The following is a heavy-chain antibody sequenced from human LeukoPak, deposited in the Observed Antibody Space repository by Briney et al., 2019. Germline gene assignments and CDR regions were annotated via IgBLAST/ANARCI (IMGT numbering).Heavy chain of an antibody. D-gene: IGHD4-11*01. CDR1: GFTFSSYA. J-gene: IGHJ4*02. V-gene: IGHV3-23*01. Sequence: GGSLRLSCAASGFTFSSYAMSWVRQAPGKVLEWVSAISGSGGSTYYADSVKGRFTISRDNSKNTLYLQMNSLRAEDTAVYYCAKDYPQYSNYGPHDPYYFDYWGQGTLVTVSS. CDR3: AKDYPQYSNYGPHDPYYFDY. CDR2: ISGSGGST.